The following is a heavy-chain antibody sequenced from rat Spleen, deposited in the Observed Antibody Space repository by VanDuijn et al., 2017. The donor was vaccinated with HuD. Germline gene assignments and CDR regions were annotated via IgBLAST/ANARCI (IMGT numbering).Heavy chain of an antibody. J-gene: IGHJ2*01. CDR2: IWSGGST. Sequence: QVQLKESGPGLVQPSQTLSLTCTVSGFSLTSNSVSWVRQPPGKGLEWMGAIWSGGSTDYNSAVQSRLSISRDTSKSQVFLKMNSLQPEDTGTYYGVRHQVAPFDYWGQGVMVTVSS. D-gene: IGHD3-1*01. V-gene: IGHV2-1*01. CDR1: GFSLTSNS. CDR3: VRHQVAPFDY.